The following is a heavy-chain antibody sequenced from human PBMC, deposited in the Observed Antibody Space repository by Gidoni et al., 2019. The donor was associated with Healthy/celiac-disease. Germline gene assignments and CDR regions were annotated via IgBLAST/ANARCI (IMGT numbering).Heavy chain of an antibody. J-gene: IGHJ4*02. CDR3: ARDGYGGNSVDVCYFDY. CDR1: GGNFSSYA. V-gene: IGHV1-69*01. CDR2: IIPIFGTA. Sequence: QVQLVQSGAEVQQPGSSVKVSCKASGGNFSSYAISWLRQAPGQGLEWMGGIIPIFGTANYAQKFQGRVTITADESTSTAYMELSSLRSEDTAVYYCARDGYGGNSVDVCYFDYWGQGTLVTVSS. D-gene: IGHD2-21*02.